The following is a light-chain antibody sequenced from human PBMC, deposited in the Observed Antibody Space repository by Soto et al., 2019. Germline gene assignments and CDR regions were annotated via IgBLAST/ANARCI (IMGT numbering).Light chain of an antibody. Sequence: QSALTQPRSVSGSPGQSVTISCTGASSDVGGYNSVSWYQQHPGKAPKLMIYDVSKRPSGVPDRFSGSKPGNTASLTISGLQAEDEADYYCCSYAGSYPFVFGTGTKLTVL. CDR1: SSDVGGYNS. CDR3: CSYAGSYPFV. J-gene: IGLJ1*01. V-gene: IGLV2-11*01. CDR2: DVS.